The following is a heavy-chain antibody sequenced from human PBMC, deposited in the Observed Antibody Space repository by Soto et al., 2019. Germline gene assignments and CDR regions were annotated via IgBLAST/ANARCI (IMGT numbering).Heavy chain of an antibody. CDR3: AKSPGMYYYDSSGYYHYDY. CDR2: ISGSGVST. CDR1: GFTLNGYA. V-gene: IGHV3-23*01. Sequence: GGSLRLSCAASGFTLNGYAMSWVRQAPGKGLEWVSAISGSGVSTYYADSVKGRFTISRDNSKNTLYLQMNSLRAEDTAVYYCAKSPGMYYYDSSGYYHYDYWGQGTLVTVSS. D-gene: IGHD3-22*01. J-gene: IGHJ4*02.